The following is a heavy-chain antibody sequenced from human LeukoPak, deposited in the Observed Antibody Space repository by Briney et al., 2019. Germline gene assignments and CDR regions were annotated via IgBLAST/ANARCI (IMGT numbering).Heavy chain of an antibody. CDR2: IKQDGSEK. CDR1: GFTFSSYW. D-gene: IGHD3-3*01. J-gene: IGHJ4*02. V-gene: IGHV3-7*01. Sequence: PGGSLRLSCAASGFTFSSYWMSWVRQAPGKGLEWVASIKQDGSEKYYVDSVKGRFTISRDNAKNSLYLQMNSLRAEDTAVYYCARVGPNYDFWSGYYQGPYYFDYWGQGTLVTVSS. CDR3: ARVGPNYDFWSGYYQGPYYFDY.